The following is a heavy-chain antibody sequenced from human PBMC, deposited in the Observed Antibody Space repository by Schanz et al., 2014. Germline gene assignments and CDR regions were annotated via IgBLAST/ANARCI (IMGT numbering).Heavy chain of an antibody. CDR3: ASPSGYSDYGTYFDF. V-gene: IGHV3-48*01. Sequence: EVQLVESGGYLVQPGGSLRLSCSASGFTFSSYSMNWVRQAPGKGLEWLSYIDGKSTTVYYADSVEGRFTISRDNSRNTLYLQMNSLRTEDTAVYYCASPSGYSDYGTYFDFWGQGTLVTVSS. CDR2: IDGKSTTV. D-gene: IGHD5-12*01. J-gene: IGHJ4*02. CDR1: GFTFSSYS.